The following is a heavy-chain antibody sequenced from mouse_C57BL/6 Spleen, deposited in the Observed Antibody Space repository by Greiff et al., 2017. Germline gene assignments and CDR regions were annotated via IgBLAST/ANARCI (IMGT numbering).Heavy chain of an antibody. J-gene: IGHJ3*01. D-gene: IGHD2-4*01. CDR3: ARKRDYDEAWFAY. Sequence: QVQLQQSGAELVKPGASVKISCKASGYAFSSYWMNWVKQRPGKGLEWIGQIYPGDGDTNYNGKFKGKATLTADKSSSTAYMQLSSLTSEDSAVYFGARKRDYDEAWFAYWGQGTLVTVSA. V-gene: IGHV1-80*01. CDR2: IYPGDGDT. CDR1: GYAFSSYW.